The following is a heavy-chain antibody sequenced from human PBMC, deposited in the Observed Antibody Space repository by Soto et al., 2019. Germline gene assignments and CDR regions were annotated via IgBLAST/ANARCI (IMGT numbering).Heavy chain of an antibody. CDR1: GYTFTSYA. CDR3: ARGLNGYLHYFDY. J-gene: IGHJ4*02. V-gene: IGHV1-3*01. Sequence: ASVKVSCKASGYTFTSYAMQWVRQAPGQRLEWMGWINAGNGNTKYSQKFQGRVTITRDTSASTAYMELSSLRSEDTAVYYCARGLNGYLHYFDYWGQGTPVTVSS. CDR2: INAGNGNT. D-gene: IGHD5-18*01.